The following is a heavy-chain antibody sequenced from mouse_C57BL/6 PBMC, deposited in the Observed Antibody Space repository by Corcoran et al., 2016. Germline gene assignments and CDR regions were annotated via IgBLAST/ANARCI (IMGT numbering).Heavy chain of an antibody. Sequence: QIQLVQSGPELKKPGETVKISCKASGYTFTTYGMSWVKQAPGKGLNWMGWINAYSGVPTYADDFKGRFAFSLETSAGTAYLQINNLKNDDTATYFCARDGYGGGYYAMDYWGQGTSVTVSS. CDR1: GYTFTTYG. V-gene: IGHV9-3*01. J-gene: IGHJ4*01. D-gene: IGHD2-3*01. CDR3: ARDGYGGGYYAMDY. CDR2: INAYSGVP.